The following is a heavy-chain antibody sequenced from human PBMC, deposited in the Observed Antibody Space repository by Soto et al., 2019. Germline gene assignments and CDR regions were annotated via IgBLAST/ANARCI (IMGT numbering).Heavy chain of an antibody. J-gene: IGHJ3*02. CDR1: GYTFTGFY. V-gene: IGHV1-2*02. CDR3: AREDNSTLRDAFDI. CDR2: INPNSGGT. Sequence: ASVKVSCKASGYTFTGFYLHWVRQAPGQGLEWMGWINPNSGGTKFAEKFQGRVTMTRDTSISTAYMELSRLRSDDTAVFYCAREDNSTLRDAFDIWGQGTMVTVSS. D-gene: IGHD1-20*01.